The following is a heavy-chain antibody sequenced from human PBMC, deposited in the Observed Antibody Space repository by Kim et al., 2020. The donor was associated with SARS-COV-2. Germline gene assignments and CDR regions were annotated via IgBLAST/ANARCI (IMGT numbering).Heavy chain of an antibody. D-gene: IGHD1-26*01. CDR3: ARSSIVGATLLYYFDY. V-gene: IGHV1-2*02. Sequence: KCQGRVTITRDTSISTAYMELSRLRSDDTAVYYCARSSIVGATLLYYFDYWGQGTLVTVSS. J-gene: IGHJ4*02.